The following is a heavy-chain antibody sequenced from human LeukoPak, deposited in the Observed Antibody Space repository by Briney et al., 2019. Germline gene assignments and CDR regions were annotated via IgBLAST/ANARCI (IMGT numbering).Heavy chain of an antibody. CDR3: ARDLAKEVVTRYYFDY. CDR2: MNPNSGNT. Sequence: GASVKVSCKASGYTFTSYDINWVRQATGQGLEWMGWMNPNSGNTGYAQKFQGRVTMTRNTPISTAYMELRSLRSDDTAVYYCARDLAKEVVTRYYFDYWGQGTLVTVSS. J-gene: IGHJ4*02. V-gene: IGHV1-8*01. D-gene: IGHD3-22*01. CDR1: GYTFTSYD.